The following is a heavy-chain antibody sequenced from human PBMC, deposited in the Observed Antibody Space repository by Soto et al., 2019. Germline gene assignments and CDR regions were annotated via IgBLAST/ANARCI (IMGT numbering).Heavy chain of an antibody. CDR1: GYTFTSYD. CDR3: ARERSAAGTGWFDP. Sequence: QVQLVQSGAEVKKPGASVKVSCKASGYTFTSYDINWVRQATGQGLEWMGWMNPNSGNTGYAQKFQGRVTMTRYTXXSRAYRELSSLRSEDPAVYYCARERSAAGTGWFDPGGQGTLVTVSS. D-gene: IGHD6-13*01. J-gene: IGHJ5*02. V-gene: IGHV1-8*01. CDR2: MNPNSGNT.